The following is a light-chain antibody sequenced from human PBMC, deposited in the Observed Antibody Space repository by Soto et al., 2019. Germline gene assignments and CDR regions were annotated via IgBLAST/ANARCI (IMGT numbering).Light chain of an antibody. CDR3: QQFNNYPWT. Sequence: DIQMTQSPSSLSVSVGDRVTITCQASQDISNYLNWYQQKPGKAPKLLIYDAANLETGVPSRFSGSGSGTDFTFTISSLQPEDIATYYCQQFNNYPWTFGQGTRVEIK. CDR2: DAA. V-gene: IGKV1-33*01. J-gene: IGKJ1*01. CDR1: QDISNY.